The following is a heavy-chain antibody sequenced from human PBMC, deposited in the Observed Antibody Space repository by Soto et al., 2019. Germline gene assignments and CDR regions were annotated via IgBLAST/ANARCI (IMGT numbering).Heavy chain of an antibody. CDR3: ATDVRLPDY. CDR2: ISSTGETT. D-gene: IGHD3-10*02. CDR1: GFTFSNYS. J-gene: IGHJ4*02. V-gene: IGHV3-48*01. Sequence: EVQLLESGGGLVQPGGSLRLSCAASGFTFSNYSMNWVRQAPGKGPEWVSFISSTGETTYYADSVKGRLTISRANAKNSLFLQINSLTAEDTAVYYCATDVRLPDYWGQGTLLTVSS.